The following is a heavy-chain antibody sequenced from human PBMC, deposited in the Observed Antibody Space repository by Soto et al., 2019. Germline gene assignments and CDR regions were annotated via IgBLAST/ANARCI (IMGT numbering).Heavy chain of an antibody. CDR3: ARAPIVGATFFDY. Sequence: SEPRSLTCAVDGGSLNGLYWSWLRQAPGKGLEWIGEINRSGGTNFDPSLKSRVTISVDSSKNQFSLNLASVTAADTAVYYCARAPIVGATFFDYWGQGSPVTVSS. CDR1: GGSLNGLY. CDR2: INRSGGT. D-gene: IGHD1-26*01. V-gene: IGHV4-34*01. J-gene: IGHJ4*02.